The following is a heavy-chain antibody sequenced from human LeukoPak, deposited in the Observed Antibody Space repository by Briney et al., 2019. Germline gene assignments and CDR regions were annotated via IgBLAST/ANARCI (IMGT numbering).Heavy chain of an antibody. CDR2: INPNSGGT. CDR1: GYTFTGYY. D-gene: IGHD1-26*01. Sequence: ASVKVSCKASGYTFTGYYTHWVRQAPGQGLEWMGWINPNSGGTNYAQKFQGRVTMTRDTSISTAYMELSRLRSDDTAVYYCARDPVGATLWGAIDYWGQGTLVTVSS. V-gene: IGHV1-2*02. J-gene: IGHJ4*02. CDR3: ARDPVGATLWGAIDY.